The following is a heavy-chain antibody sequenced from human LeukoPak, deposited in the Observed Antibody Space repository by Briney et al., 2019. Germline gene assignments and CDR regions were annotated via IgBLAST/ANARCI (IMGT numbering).Heavy chain of an antibody. CDR3: ARDDFDYYDSSGYA. J-gene: IGHJ5*02. Sequence: GGSLRLSCAASGFTFSSYWMSWVRQAPGKGLEWVANIKQDGSEKYYVDSVKGRFTISRDNAKNSLYLQMNSLRAEDTAVYYCARDDFDYYDSSGYAWGQGTLVTVSS. V-gene: IGHV3-7*03. CDR2: IKQDGSEK. D-gene: IGHD3-22*01. CDR1: GFTFSSYW.